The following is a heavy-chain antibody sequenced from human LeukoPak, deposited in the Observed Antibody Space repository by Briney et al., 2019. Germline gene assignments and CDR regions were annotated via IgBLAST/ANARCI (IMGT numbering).Heavy chain of an antibody. CDR3: GKHGSSSIY. D-gene: IGHD6-19*01. Sequence: PGGSPRLSCAASGFIFSTYGMHWVRQAPGKGLEWVAFIRSDGSDKSYAGSVQGRFIISRDNSKNTLYLQMNTLRAEDTAIYYCGKHGSSSIYWGQGTLVTVSS. CDR2: IRSDGSDK. V-gene: IGHV3-30*02. J-gene: IGHJ4*02. CDR1: GFIFSTYG.